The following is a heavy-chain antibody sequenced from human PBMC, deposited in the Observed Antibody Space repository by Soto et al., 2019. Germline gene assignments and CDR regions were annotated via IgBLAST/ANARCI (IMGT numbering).Heavy chain of an antibody. Sequence: ASVKVSCKACGGTFSSYAISWVRQARGQGLEWMGGIIPIFGTANYAQKFQGRVTITADESTSTAYMELSSLRSEDTAVYYCAREGGGYYGSGRYGMDVWGQGITVTVSS. CDR3: AREGGGYYGSGRYGMDV. D-gene: IGHD3-10*01. CDR1: GGTFSSYA. V-gene: IGHV1-69*13. J-gene: IGHJ6*02. CDR2: IIPIFGTA.